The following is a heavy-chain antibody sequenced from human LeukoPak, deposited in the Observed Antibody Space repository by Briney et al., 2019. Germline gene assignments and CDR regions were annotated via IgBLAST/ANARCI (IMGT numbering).Heavy chain of an antibody. J-gene: IGHJ4*02. V-gene: IGHV3-21*01. CDR2: IISRGDYI. D-gene: IGHD3-10*01. CDR1: GFLFSTYS. CDR3: AARGNACYSDY. Sequence: GGSLRLPCAASGFLFSTYSMNGVRQSPGKGREGVSSIISRGDYIFYTHPVRGRFTISRDNPKNSLSLHLNSVRAEHRAVLFCAARGNACYSDYWGQGTLVTVSS.